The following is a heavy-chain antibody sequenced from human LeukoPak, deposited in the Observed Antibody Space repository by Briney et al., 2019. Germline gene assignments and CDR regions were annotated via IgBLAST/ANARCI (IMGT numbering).Heavy chain of an antibody. Sequence: ASVKVSCKASGYTFTSYGISWVRQAPGQGLEWMGWISAYNGNTNYAQKLQGRVTMTTDTSTSTAYMELRSLRSDDTAVYYCARGLLPTTYYYDSSGYPFDYWGQGTLVTVSS. CDR2: ISAYNGNT. CDR1: GYTFTSYG. V-gene: IGHV1-18*01. D-gene: IGHD3-22*01. J-gene: IGHJ4*02. CDR3: ARGLLPTTYYYDSSGYPFDY.